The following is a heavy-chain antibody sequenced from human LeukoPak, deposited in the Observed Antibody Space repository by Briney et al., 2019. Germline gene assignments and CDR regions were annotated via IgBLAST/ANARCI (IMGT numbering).Heavy chain of an antibody. J-gene: IGHJ4*02. CDR2: MQSTGNS. Sequence: SETLSLTCTVSGGSISTYHWNWIRKSPEKGLEWIGYMQSTGNSNYNPSLKSRVTMSVDMSRNQIVLNLSSVTAADTAVYFCARDKQHSYGRYFDHCGQGTLVTVSS. V-gene: IGHV4-59*01. CDR1: GGSISTYH. D-gene: IGHD5-18*01. CDR3: ARDKQHSYGRYFDH.